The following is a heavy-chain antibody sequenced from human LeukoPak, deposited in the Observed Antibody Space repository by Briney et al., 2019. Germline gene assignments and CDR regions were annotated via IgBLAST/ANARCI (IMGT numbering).Heavy chain of an antibody. CDR1: GFTFSSYS. CDR2: ISSSSDTI. CDR3: ASPVSYDSSGPDY. D-gene: IGHD3-22*01. Sequence: PGGSLRLYCAASGFTFSSYSMNWVRQAPGKGLEWVSYISSSSDTIYYADSVKGRFTVSRDNAKNSLYLQMNSLRAEDTAVYYCASPVSYDSSGPDYWGQGTLVTVSS. J-gene: IGHJ4*02. V-gene: IGHV3-48*01.